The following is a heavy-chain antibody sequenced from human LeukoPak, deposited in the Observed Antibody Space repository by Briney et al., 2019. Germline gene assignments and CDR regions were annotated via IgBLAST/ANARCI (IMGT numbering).Heavy chain of an antibody. J-gene: IGHJ4*02. V-gene: IGHV3-48*03. D-gene: IGHD3-22*01. Sequence: GGSLRLSCAASGFTFSSYEMNWVRQAPGKGLEWVSYISSSGSTIYHADSVKGRFTISRDNAKNSLYLQMNSLRAEDTAVYYCARSTYYYDSSLDCWGQATLVTVSS. CDR3: ARSTYYYDSSLDC. CDR1: GFTFSSYE. CDR2: ISSSGSTI.